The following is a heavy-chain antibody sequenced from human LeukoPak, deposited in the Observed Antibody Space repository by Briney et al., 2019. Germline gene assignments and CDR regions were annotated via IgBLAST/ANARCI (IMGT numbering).Heavy chain of an antibody. CDR3: AREESYSSSSAIDY. V-gene: IGHV1-2*02. CDR2: INPNSGGT. Sequence: ASVTVSCKASGYTFTGYYMHWVRQAPGQGLEWMGWINPNSGGTNYAQKFQGRGTMTRDTSIRTAYMEVSRLRSHDTAVYYCAREESYSSSSAIDYWGQGTLVTVSS. D-gene: IGHD6-6*01. CDR1: GYTFTGYY. J-gene: IGHJ4*02.